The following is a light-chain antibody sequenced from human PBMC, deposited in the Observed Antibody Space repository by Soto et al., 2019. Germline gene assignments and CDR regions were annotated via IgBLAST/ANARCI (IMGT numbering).Light chain of an antibody. CDR1: SSDVGAYNF. Sequence: QSVLTQPPSASRSPGQSVTISCTGTSSDVGAYNFVSWYQQLPGKAPKLMIYEVTKRPSGVPDRFSGSKSGNTASLTVSGLQAEDEADYYCSSYAGSITIYVFGTGTKVTVL. CDR3: SSYAGSITIYV. V-gene: IGLV2-8*02. CDR2: EVT. J-gene: IGLJ1*01.